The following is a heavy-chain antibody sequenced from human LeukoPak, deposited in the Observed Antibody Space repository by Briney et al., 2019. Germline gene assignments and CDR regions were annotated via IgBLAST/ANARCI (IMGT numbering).Heavy chain of an antibody. CDR3: ARVNVGFGDLDYYYYMDV. CDR1: GYTFTSYY. CDR2: INPSGGST. J-gene: IGHJ6*03. V-gene: IGHV1-46*01. Sequence: ASVKVSCKASGYTFTSYYMHWVRQAPGQGLEWMGIINPSGGSTSYAQKFQGRVTITADESTSTAYMELSSLRSEDTAVYYCARVNVGFGDLDYYYYMDVWGKGTTVTISS. D-gene: IGHD3-10*01.